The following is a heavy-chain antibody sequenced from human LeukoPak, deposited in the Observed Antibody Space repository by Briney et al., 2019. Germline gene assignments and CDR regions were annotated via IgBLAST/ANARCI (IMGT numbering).Heavy chain of an antibody. CDR3: ARGALRAGTRFDY. V-gene: IGHV4-59*01. Sequence: SETLSLTCTVSGGSISSYYWSWIRQPPGKGLEWIGYIYYSGSTNYNPSLKSRVTISVDTSKNQFSLKLSSVTAADTAVYYCARGALRAGTRFDYWGQGTLVTVSS. D-gene: IGHD6-13*01. J-gene: IGHJ4*02. CDR2: IYYSGST. CDR1: GGSISSYY.